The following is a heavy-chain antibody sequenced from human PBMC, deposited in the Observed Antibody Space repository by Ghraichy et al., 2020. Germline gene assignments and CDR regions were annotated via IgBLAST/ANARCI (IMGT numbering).Heavy chain of an antibody. CDR3: ARVNSISSSSGMDV. D-gene: IGHD6-6*01. V-gene: IGHV4-4*07. Sequence: SETLSLTCTVSGGSISSYYWSWIRQPAGKGLEWIGRIYTSGSTNYNPSLKSRVTMSVDTSKNQFSLKLSSVTAADTAVYYCARVNSISSSSGMDVWDQGTTVTVSS. J-gene: IGHJ6*02. CDR1: GGSISSYY. CDR2: IYTSGST.